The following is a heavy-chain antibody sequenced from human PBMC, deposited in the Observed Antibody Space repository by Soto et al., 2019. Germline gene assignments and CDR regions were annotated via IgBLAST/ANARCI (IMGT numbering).Heavy chain of an antibody. Sequence: PGGSLRLSCAASGFTFSSYAMSWVRQAPGKGLEWVSAISSSGGSTYYADSVKGRFTISRDNSKNTLYLQMNSLRAEDTAVYYCAKDRESYWGYYYYGMDVWGQGTTVTVYS. D-gene: IGHD1-26*01. CDR1: GFTFSSYA. CDR2: ISSSGGST. V-gene: IGHV3-23*01. J-gene: IGHJ6*02. CDR3: AKDRESYWGYYYYGMDV.